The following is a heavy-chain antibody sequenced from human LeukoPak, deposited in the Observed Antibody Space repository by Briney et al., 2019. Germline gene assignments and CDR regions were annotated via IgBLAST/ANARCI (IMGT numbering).Heavy chain of an antibody. D-gene: IGHD6-19*01. CDR3: AKAIVVAGKSLYYYGMDV. J-gene: IGHJ6*02. Sequence: PGGSLRLSCAASGFTFSSYAMSWVPQAPGKGLEWVSGISGGGVSTYSADSVKGRFTISRDSSKNTLSLQMNSLRADDTAVYYCAKAIVVAGKSLYYYGMDVWGQGTTVTVSS. CDR1: GFTFSSYA. CDR2: ISGGGVST. V-gene: IGHV3-23*01.